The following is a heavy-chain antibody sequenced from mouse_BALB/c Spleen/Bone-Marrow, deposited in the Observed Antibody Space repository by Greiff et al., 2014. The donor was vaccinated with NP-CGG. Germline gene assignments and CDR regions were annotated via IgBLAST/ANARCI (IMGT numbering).Heavy chain of an antibody. J-gene: IGHJ2*01. CDR1: GFNIKDTY. CDR3: ARYYYGSSLFDY. V-gene: IGHV14-3*02. Sequence: EVKLMESGAELVKPGASVKLSCTASGFNIKDTYMHWVKQRPEQGLEWIGRIDPANGNTKYDPKFQGKATITADTSSNTAYLQLSSLTSEDTAVYYCARYYYGSSLFDYWRQGTTPPVSS. CDR2: IDPANGNT. D-gene: IGHD1-1*01.